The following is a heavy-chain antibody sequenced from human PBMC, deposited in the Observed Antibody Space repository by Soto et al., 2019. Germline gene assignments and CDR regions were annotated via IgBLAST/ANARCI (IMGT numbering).Heavy chain of an antibody. Sequence: GGSLRLCCAASGFTFNTYWMTWVRQAPGKGLEWVANIKPDGSQKWYVDSVKGRFTISRDNAKKSLYLQMNSLRAEDTAVYYCARGDYYDSSGPFSDAFDIWGQGTMVTVSS. CDR2: IKPDGSQK. CDR1: GFTFNTYW. D-gene: IGHD3-22*01. V-gene: IGHV3-7*04. CDR3: ARGDYYDSSGPFSDAFDI. J-gene: IGHJ3*02.